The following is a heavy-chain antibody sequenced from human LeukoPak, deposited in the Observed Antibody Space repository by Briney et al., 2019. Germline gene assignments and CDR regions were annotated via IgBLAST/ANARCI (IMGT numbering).Heavy chain of an antibody. D-gene: IGHD5-18*01. CDR3: ARDLRGERGYSYGYFDY. CDR2: IWYDGSNK. J-gene: IGHJ4*02. CDR1: GFTFSSYG. Sequence: PGRSLRLSCAASGFTFSSYGMHWVRQAPGKGLEWVAVIWYDGSNKYYADSVKGRFTISRDNSKNTLYLQMNSLRAEDTAVYYCARDLRGERGYSYGYFDYWGQGTLVTVSS. V-gene: IGHV3-30*19.